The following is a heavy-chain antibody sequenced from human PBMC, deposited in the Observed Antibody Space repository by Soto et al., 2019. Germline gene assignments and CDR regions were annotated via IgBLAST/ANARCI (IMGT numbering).Heavy chain of an antibody. V-gene: IGHV4-31*03. Sequence: SETLSLTCTVSGGSISSGGYYWSWIRQHPGKGLEWIGHIYYSGSTYYNPSLKSRVTISVDTSKNQFSLKLSSVTAADTAVYYCAREPKAKGYYYDSSAFDYWGQGTLVTVSS. CDR3: AREPKAKGYYYDSSAFDY. CDR1: GGSISSGGYY. J-gene: IGHJ4*02. D-gene: IGHD3-22*01. CDR2: IYYSGST.